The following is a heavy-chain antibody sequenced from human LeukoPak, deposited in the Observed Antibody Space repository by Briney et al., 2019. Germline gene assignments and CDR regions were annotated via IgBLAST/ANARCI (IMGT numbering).Heavy chain of an antibody. Sequence: SETLSLTCTVSGGSLSSGNWWSWVRQSPVTGLEWIGEIYHSGTTNYNPSFKSRVTISIDKSKNQFSLMMKSVTAADTAIYYCARDGEYIYTYLKYWGQGTLVSVSS. CDR1: GGSLSSGNW. D-gene: IGHD5-24*01. CDR3: ARDGEYIYTYLKY. J-gene: IGHJ4*02. CDR2: IYHSGTT. V-gene: IGHV4-4*02.